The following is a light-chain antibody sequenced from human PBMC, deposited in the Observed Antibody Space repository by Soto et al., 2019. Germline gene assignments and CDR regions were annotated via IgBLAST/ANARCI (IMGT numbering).Light chain of an antibody. J-gene: IGLJ1*01. Sequence: QSVLTQPASVSGSLGPSITIICTGSGSDIGAYNYVSSYQQPPGTAPKPLIPGVTRKPPGVSARFSASKSAYTASLTISGLQAEDEANYYCSSFTTSYFYVFGPGTKVTVL. CDR3: SSFTTSYFYV. V-gene: IGLV2-14*01. CDR2: GVT. CDR1: GSDIGAYNY.